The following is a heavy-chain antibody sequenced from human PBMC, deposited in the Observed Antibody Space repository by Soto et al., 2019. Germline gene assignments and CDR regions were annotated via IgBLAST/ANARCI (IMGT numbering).Heavy chain of an antibody. J-gene: IGHJ4*02. V-gene: IGHV4-39*01. D-gene: IGHD5-12*01. CDR2: IYYSGST. CDR1: GGSISSSSYY. CDR3: ARQRDGYNSFDY. Sequence: PSGTLSLTCTVSGGSISSSSYYWGWIRQPPGKGLEWIGSIYYSGSTYYNPSLKSRVTISVDTSKNQFSLKLSSVTAADTAVYYCARQRDGYNSFDYWGQGTLVTVS.